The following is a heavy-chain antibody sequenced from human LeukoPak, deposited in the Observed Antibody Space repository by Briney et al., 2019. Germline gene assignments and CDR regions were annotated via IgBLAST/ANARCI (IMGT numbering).Heavy chain of an antibody. CDR1: GGSFNSYY. CDR2: ITNSGGT. V-gene: IGHV4-59*01. CDR3: ARGRISNSGFEGPLFDA. J-gene: IGHJ4*02. Sequence: SETLTLTCTVSGGSFNSYYWSWIRQPPGKGLEWIGFITNSGGTDFDSSLGGRVTISVDTSKNQFSLRLTSMTAADTAVYFCARGRISNSGFEGPLFDAWGQGVLVTVSS. D-gene: IGHD7-27*01.